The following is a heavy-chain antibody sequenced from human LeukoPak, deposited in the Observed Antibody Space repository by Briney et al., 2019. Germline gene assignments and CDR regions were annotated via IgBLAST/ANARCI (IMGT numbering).Heavy chain of an antibody. CDR2: FDTGFGT. CDR3: ARSSGWCSLDY. V-gene: IGHV3-23*01. CDR1: GFTFSTAS. D-gene: IGHD6-19*01. Sequence: GGSLRLTCAASGFTFSTASLHWVRQAPGRGLEWVSAFDTGFGTYYPDSLKGRLTISRDNSKNTLFLQMNSLRAEDTAVYYCARSSGWCSLDYWGQGTLVTVSS. J-gene: IGHJ4*02.